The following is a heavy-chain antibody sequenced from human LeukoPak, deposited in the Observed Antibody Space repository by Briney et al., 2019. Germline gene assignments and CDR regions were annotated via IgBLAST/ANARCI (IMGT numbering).Heavy chain of an antibody. CDR2: TNHSGST. CDR1: GGSFSGYY. Sequence: SETLSLTCAVYGGSFSGYYWSWIRQPPGKGLEWIGETNHSGSTNYNPSLKSRVTISVDTSKNQFSLKPSSVTAADTAVYYCARGYCSSTSCYTGGWFDPWGQGTLVTVSS. D-gene: IGHD2-2*02. J-gene: IGHJ5*02. CDR3: ARGYCSSTSCYTGGWFDP. V-gene: IGHV4-34*01.